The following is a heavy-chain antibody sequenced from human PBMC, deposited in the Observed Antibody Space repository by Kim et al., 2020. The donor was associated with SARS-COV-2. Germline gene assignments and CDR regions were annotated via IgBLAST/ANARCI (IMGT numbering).Heavy chain of an antibody. Sequence: SKQYSARSVKGQFTTSRDNSKNTLYLQMNSLRAEDTAVYYCARDWGSGWGEWGQGTLVTVSS. V-gene: IGHV3-30-3*01. D-gene: IGHD6-19*01. CDR3: ARDWGSGWGE. J-gene: IGHJ4*02. CDR2: SKQ.